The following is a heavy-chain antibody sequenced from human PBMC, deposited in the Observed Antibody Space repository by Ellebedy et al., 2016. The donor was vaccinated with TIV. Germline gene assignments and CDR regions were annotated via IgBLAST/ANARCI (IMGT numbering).Heavy chain of an antibody. Sequence: GESLKISCAASGFSLSNSDMHWVCQVTGRSLEWVSAIGAGGDTYYAGSVKGRFTISRENAKNSLYLEMNSLRAGDTAVYYCAREVDDRSGYYGWDLDLWGRGTLVTVSS. CDR2: IGAGGDT. J-gene: IGHJ2*01. D-gene: IGHD3-22*01. CDR1: GFSLSNSD. CDR3: AREVDDRSGYYGWDLDL. V-gene: IGHV3-13*01.